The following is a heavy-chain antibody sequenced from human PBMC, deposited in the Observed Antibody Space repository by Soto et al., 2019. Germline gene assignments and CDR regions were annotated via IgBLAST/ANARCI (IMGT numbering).Heavy chain of an antibody. J-gene: IGHJ4*02. CDR1: GDSVSSVGFH. D-gene: IGHD6-25*01. CDR2: IYNGGST. V-gene: IGHV4-30-4*01. Sequence: SETLSLTCTVSGDSVSSVGFHWAWLRRPPGKGLEWIGYIYNGGSTYYRPSLESRMHMSLDANRNHYSLRLTSVTAADKAVYFCARAPVGLATISYFDYWGQGTLVTVSS. CDR3: ARAPVGLATISYFDY.